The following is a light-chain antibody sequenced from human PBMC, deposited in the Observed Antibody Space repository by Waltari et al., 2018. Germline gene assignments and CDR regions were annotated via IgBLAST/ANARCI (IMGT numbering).Light chain of an antibody. V-gene: IGKV2-29*03. Sequence: DIVMTQNPLSLYVTPGQRASIPCQSGQSLLPSDGRTYLSCYLQKPGQSPQLLIYEVSRRFSGVPDRFSGSGSGTDFTLKISRVEAEDVGVYYCMPGIHLPYTFGQVTKLEIK. CDR3: MPGIHLPYT. J-gene: IGKJ2*01. CDR2: EVS. CDR1: QSLLPSDGRTY.